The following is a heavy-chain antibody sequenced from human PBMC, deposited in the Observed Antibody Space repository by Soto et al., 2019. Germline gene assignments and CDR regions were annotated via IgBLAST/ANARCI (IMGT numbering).Heavy chain of an antibody. CDR2: ISAYNGNT. J-gene: IGHJ4*02. D-gene: IGHD3-22*01. V-gene: IGHV1-18*01. CDR1: GYTFTSYG. CDR3: ARDSAVYDSSGYYYVVPYFDY. Sequence: GASVKVSCKASGYTFTSYGISWVRQAPGQGLEWMGWISAYNGNTNYAQKLQGRVTMTTDTSTSTAYMELRSLRSDDTAVYYCARDSAVYDSSGYYYVVPYFDYWGQGTLVTVSS.